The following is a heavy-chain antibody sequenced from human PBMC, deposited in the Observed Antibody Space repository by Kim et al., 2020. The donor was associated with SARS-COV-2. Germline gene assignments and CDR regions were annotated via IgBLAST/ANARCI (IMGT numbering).Heavy chain of an antibody. CDR1: GYTFTSYA. Sequence: ASVKVSCKASGYTFTSYAMHWVRQAPGQRLEWMGWINAGNGNTKYSQKFQGRVTITRDTSASTAYMELSSLRSEDTAVYYCAGAPNSDYYYYYGMDVWGQGTTVTVSS. CDR2: INAGNGNT. J-gene: IGHJ6*02. CDR3: AGAPNSDYYYYYGMDV. D-gene: IGHD5-18*01. V-gene: IGHV1-3*01.